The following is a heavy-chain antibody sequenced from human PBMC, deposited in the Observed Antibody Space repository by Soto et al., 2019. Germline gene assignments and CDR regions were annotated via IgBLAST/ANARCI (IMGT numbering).Heavy chain of an antibody. V-gene: IGHV4-31*03. CDR3: ARVPLRAKAGEIDY. CDR1: GGSISSGGYY. CDR2: IYYSGST. Sequence: QVQLQESGPGLVKPSQTLSLTCTVSGGSISSGGYYWSWIRQHPGKGLEWIGYIYYSGSTYYNPSLKSRVNISVDTSKNQFSLKLSSVTAADTAVYYCARVPLRAKAGEIDYWGQGTLVTVSS. J-gene: IGHJ4*02. D-gene: IGHD3-10*01.